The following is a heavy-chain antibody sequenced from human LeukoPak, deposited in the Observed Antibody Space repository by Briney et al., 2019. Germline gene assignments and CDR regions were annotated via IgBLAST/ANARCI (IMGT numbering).Heavy chain of an antibody. Sequence: GRSLRLSCAASGFTFSSYAMRWVRQAPGKGLEWVAVISYDGSNKYYADSVKGRFTISRDNSKNTLYLQMNSLRAEDTAVYYCARVSYILTGYYPPDYWGQGTLVTVSS. D-gene: IGHD3-9*01. CDR3: ARVSYILTGYYPPDY. V-gene: IGHV3-30-3*01. J-gene: IGHJ4*02. CDR1: GFTFSSYA. CDR2: ISYDGSNK.